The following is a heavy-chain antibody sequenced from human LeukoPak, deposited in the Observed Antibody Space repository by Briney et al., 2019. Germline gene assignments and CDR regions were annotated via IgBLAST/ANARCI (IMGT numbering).Heavy chain of an antibody. Sequence: GGSLRLSCAASGCTFRGYTINWVPQAPGKGLEWGSSISDSNTYIDYAGSVKGRFTISGDNAKNSLFLQNNTLRADDTAVYFCARSHYYYDSSGNYENDAFDIWGQGTMVTVSS. V-gene: IGHV3-21*01. CDR1: GCTFRGYT. CDR3: ARSHYYYDSSGNYENDAFDI. CDR2: ISDSNTYI. J-gene: IGHJ3*02. D-gene: IGHD3-22*01.